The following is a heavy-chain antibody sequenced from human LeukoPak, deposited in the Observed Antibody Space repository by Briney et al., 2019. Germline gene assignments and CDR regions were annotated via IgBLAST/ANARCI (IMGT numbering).Heavy chain of an antibody. Sequence: PGGSLRLSCAVSGFTVSRNYMSWVRQAPGKGLEWVSAISGSGGATYYADSVKGRFTISRDNSRDTLSLQMDSLRAEDTAVYYCAKQEGYCSDGTCRFDYWGQGTLVTVSS. J-gene: IGHJ4*02. D-gene: IGHD2-15*01. CDR1: GFTVSRNY. V-gene: IGHV3-23*01. CDR3: AKQEGYCSDGTCRFDY. CDR2: ISGSGGAT.